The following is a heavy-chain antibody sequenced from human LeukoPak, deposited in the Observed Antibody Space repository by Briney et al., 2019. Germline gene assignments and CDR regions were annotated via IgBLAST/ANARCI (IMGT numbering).Heavy chain of an antibody. D-gene: IGHD4-17*01. Sequence: PGGSLRLSCAASGFTFSSYSMNWVRQAPGKGLEWVSYISSSSSTIYYADSVKGRFTISRDNAKNSLYLQMNSLRAEDTAVYYCARDRSVYGDYDGYWGQGTLVTVSS. CDR1: GFTFSSYS. CDR2: ISSSSSTI. CDR3: ARDRSVYGDYDGY. J-gene: IGHJ4*02. V-gene: IGHV3-48*04.